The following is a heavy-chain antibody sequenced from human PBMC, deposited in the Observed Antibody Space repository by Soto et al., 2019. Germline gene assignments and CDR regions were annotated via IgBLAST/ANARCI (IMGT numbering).Heavy chain of an antibody. V-gene: IGHV4-31*03. CDR1: GGSISSGGYY. D-gene: IGHD3-10*01. CDR2: IYYSGST. Sequence: SETLSLTCTVSGGSISSGGYYWSWIRQHPGKGLEWIGYIYYSGSTYYNPSLKSRVTISVDTSKNQFSLKLSSVTAADTAVYYCARDWVVGVGDAFDIWGHGTMVTVSS. J-gene: IGHJ3*02. CDR3: ARDWVVGVGDAFDI.